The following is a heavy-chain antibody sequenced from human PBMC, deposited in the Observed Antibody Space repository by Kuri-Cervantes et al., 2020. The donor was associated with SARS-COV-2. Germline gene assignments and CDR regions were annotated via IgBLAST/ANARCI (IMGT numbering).Heavy chain of an antibody. J-gene: IGHJ2*01. V-gene: IGHV1-8*01. CDR3: ARSAAYYGSVDWYFDL. D-gene: IGHD3-10*01. CDR1: GYTFTSYD. Sequence: ASVKVSCKASGYTFTSYDINWVRQATGQGLEWMGWMNPNSGNTGYAQKFQGKVTITADKSTSTAYMELSSLRSEDTAVYYCARSAAYYGSVDWYFDLWGRGTLVTVSS. CDR2: MNPNSGNT.